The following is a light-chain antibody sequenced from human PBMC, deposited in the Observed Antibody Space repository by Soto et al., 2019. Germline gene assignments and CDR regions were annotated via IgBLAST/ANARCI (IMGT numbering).Light chain of an antibody. V-gene: IGKV3-15*01. CDR2: GAS. J-gene: IGKJ1*01. CDR1: QSVSNN. CDR3: QQYGSAPRT. Sequence: EIVMTQSPASLSVSPGERATLSCRASQSVSNNLVWYQQKPGQAPRLLIYGASTRATGIPARFSGSGSGTEFTLTISSLQSEDFAVYYCQQYGSAPRTFGQGTKVEIK.